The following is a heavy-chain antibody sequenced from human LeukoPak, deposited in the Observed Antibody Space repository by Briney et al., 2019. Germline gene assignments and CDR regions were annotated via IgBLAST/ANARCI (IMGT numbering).Heavy chain of an antibody. CDR3: ARDRCGGEQWLHVFDR. CDR1: GYTFTSYG. V-gene: IGHV1-18*01. J-gene: IGHJ5*02. D-gene: IGHD6-19*01. Sequence: GASGKVSCKASGYTFTSYGITWVRHAPGQGLEWMGWISAYNGNTNYAQKLQGRVTMTTNTSTSTAYMELRSMRSDDTAVYCCARDRCGGEQWLHVFDRWGQGTLVTAAS. CDR2: ISAYNGNT.